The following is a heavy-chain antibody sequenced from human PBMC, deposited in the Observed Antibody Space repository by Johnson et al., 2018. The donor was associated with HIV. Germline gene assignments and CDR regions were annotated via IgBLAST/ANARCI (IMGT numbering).Heavy chain of an antibody. J-gene: IGHJ3*02. Sequence: VHLVESGGGLVQPGRSLRLSCAASGFTFDDYAMHWVRQAPGKGLEWVSGINWNGGSTGYADSVKGRFTISRDNAKNSLYLQMNSLRAEDTALYYCARHLTGYSSGWHTGAGAFDIWGQGTMVTVSS. V-gene: IGHV3-9*01. CDR2: INWNGGST. CDR1: GFTFDDYA. D-gene: IGHD6-19*01. CDR3: ARHLTGYSSGWHTGAGAFDI.